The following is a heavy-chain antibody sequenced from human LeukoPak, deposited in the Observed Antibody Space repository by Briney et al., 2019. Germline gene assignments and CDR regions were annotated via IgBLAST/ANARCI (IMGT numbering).Heavy chain of an antibody. CDR2: ISSSSSTI. D-gene: IGHD4-17*01. CDR1: GFTFSSYS. J-gene: IGHJ3*02. V-gene: IGHV3-48*04. Sequence: QAGGPLRLSCAASGFTFSSYSMNWVRQAPGKGLEWVSYISSSSSTIYYADSVKGRFTISRDNAKNSLYLQMNSLRAEDTAVYYCARADYGDYKYAFDIWGQGTMVTVSS. CDR3: ARADYGDYKYAFDI.